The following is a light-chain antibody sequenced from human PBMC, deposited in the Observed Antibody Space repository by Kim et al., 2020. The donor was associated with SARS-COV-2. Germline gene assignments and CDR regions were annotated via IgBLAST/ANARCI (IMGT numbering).Light chain of an antibody. V-gene: IGLV3-1*01. J-gene: IGLJ2*01. Sequence: SVSPRQTASITCSGDKLGNKYACWYHQKPGQSPELVIHQDSKRPSGIPERFSGSNSGNTATLTISGTQAMDEADYYCQAWDSSTVVFGGETQLTVL. CDR2: QDS. CDR1: KLGNKY. CDR3: QAWDSSTVV.